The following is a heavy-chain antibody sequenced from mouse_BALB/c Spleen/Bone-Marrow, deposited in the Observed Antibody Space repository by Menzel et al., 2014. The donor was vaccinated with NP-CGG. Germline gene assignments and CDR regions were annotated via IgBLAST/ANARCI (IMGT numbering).Heavy chain of an antibody. V-gene: IGHV5-6-3*01. CDR3: ARDNYYDYDGFAY. D-gene: IGHD2-4*01. CDR2: INSNGGST. Sequence: EVKLMESGGGLVQPGGSLEISCAASGFTFSSYGMSWVRQTPDKRLDLVATINSNGGSTYYPDSVKGRFTISRDNAKNTLYLQMSSLKSEDTAMYYCARDNYYDYDGFAYWGQGTLVTVSA. CDR1: GFTFSSYG. J-gene: IGHJ3*01.